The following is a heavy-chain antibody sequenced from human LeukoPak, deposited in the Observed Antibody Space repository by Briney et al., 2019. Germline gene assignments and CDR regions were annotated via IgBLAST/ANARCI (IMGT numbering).Heavy chain of an antibody. V-gene: IGHV4-34*01. CDR2: INHSGST. Sequence: SETLSLTCAVYGGSFSGYYWSWIRQPPGKGLEWIGEINHSGSTNYNPSLKSRVTISVDTSKNQFSLKLSSVTAADTAVYYCARGAGDFWSGYYSPHYYYYYMDVWGKGTTVTVSS. D-gene: IGHD3-3*01. CDR1: GGSFSGYY. J-gene: IGHJ6*03. CDR3: ARGAGDFWSGYYSPHYYYYYMDV.